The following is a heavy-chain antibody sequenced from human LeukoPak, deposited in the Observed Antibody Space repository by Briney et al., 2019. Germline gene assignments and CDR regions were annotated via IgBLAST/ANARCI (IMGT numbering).Heavy chain of an antibody. J-gene: IGHJ5*02. V-gene: IGHV3-21*01. CDR1: GFTFSSYS. Sequence: PGGSLRLSCAASGFTFSSYSMNWVRQAPGKGLEWVSSISSSSSYIYYADSVKGRFTISRDSAKNSLYLQMNSLRAEDTAVYYCARDSHCSGGSCYNWFDPWGQGTLVTVSS. CDR3: ARDSHCSGGSCYNWFDP. CDR2: ISSSSSYI. D-gene: IGHD2-15*01.